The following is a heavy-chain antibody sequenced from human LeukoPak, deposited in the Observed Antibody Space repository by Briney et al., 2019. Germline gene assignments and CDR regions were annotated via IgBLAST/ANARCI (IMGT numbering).Heavy chain of an antibody. J-gene: IGHJ4*02. Sequence: SETLSLTCTVSGYSISSGYYWGWIRQPPGKGLEWIGSIYHSGSTYYNPSLKSRVTISVDTSKNQISLNLSSVTAADTAVYYCVRESGDLGKTYDSWGQGTLVTVSS. V-gene: IGHV4-38-2*02. CDR3: VRESGDLGKTYDS. CDR2: IYHSGST. D-gene: IGHD7-27*01. CDR1: GYSISSGYY.